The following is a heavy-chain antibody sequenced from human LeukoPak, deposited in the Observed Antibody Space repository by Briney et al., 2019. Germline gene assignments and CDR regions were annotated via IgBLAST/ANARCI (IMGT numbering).Heavy chain of an antibody. CDR1: GGTCSSYA. J-gene: IGHJ5*02. CDR3: ARGREQQLVLNWFDP. V-gene: IGHV1-69*05. D-gene: IGHD6-13*01. Sequence: SVKVSCKASGGTCSSYAISWVRQAPGQGLEWMGGIIPIFGAANYAQKFQGRVTITTDESTSTAYMELSSLRSEDTAVYYCARGREQQLVLNWFDPWGQGTLVTVSS. CDR2: IIPIFGAA.